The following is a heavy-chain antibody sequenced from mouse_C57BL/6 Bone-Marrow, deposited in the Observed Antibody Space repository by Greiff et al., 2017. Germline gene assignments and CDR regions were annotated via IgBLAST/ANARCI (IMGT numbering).Heavy chain of an antibody. J-gene: IGHJ4*01. CDR3: ARVPSGTGAMDY. D-gene: IGHD2-10*02. V-gene: IGHV1-52*01. CDR2: IDPSDSET. CDR1: GYTFTSYW. Sequence: QVHVKQPGAELVRPGSSVKLSCKASGYTFTSYWMHWVKQRPIQGLEWIGNIDPSDSETHYNQKLKDKATLTVDKSSSTAYRQLSSLTSEYSAVYYCARVPSGTGAMDYWGQGTSVTVSS.